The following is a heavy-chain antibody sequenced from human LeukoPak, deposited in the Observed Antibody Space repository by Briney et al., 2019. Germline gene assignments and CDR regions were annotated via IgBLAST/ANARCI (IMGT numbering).Heavy chain of an antibody. V-gene: IGHV3-7*01. D-gene: IGHD5-24*01. CDR1: GFTFSSYW. CDR2: IKQDGSEK. Sequence: GGSLRLSCAASGFTFSSYWMSWVRQAPGKGLEWVANIKQDGSEKYYVDSVKGRFTISRDNAKNSLYLQMNSLRAEDTAVYFCVRDGDAYNFDFWGQGVLVTVSS. CDR3: VRDGDAYNFDF. J-gene: IGHJ4*02.